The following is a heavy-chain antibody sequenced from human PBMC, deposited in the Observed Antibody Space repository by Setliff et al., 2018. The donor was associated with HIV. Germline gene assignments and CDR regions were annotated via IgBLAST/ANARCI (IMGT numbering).Heavy chain of an antibody. CDR2: IKEDGSEK. Sequence: GGSLRLSCAASGLTFSSYWMSWVRQAPGKGLEWMANIKEDGSEKYYADSVKGRFTISRDNSKNTLYLQMNSLRAEDTAAYFCAKDFGYSSGWYLVSGTFDIWGQGTKVTVSS. V-gene: IGHV3-7*01. J-gene: IGHJ3*02. CDR1: GLTFSSYW. D-gene: IGHD6-19*01. CDR3: AKDFGYSSGWYLVSGTFDI.